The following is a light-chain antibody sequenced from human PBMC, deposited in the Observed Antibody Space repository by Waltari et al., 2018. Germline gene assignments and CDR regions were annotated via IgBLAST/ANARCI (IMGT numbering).Light chain of an antibody. Sequence: EIVLTQSPGTLSLSPGERATLPCRASQSVSTSYLAWYQQKPGQAPRLLMYAASRRATGIPDRYSGSGSGTDFTLTISGLEPEDFAVYYCQQYGSSPYTFGQGTKLEIK. CDR1: QSVSTSY. V-gene: IGKV3-20*01. CDR3: QQYGSSPYT. J-gene: IGKJ2*01. CDR2: AAS.